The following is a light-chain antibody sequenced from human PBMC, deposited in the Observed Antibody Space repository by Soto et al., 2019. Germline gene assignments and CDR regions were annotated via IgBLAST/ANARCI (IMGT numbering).Light chain of an antibody. CDR2: EAS. Sequence: EIVLTQSPATLSLSPGERATLSCRASQSVGSALAWYQQKTGQAPSLLIYEASDRATGIPARFSGSGSGTDFTLTISSLEPEDFAVYYCQQGTSWPLTFGGGTKVEIK. J-gene: IGKJ4*01. V-gene: IGKV3-11*01. CDR1: QSVGSA. CDR3: QQGTSWPLT.